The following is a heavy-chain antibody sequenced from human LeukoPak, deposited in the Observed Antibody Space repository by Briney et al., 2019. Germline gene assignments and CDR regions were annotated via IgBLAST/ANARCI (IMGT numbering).Heavy chain of an antibody. Sequence: PSETLSLTCTVSGGSISSSSYYWGWIRQPPGKGLEWIGSIYYSGSTYYNPSLKSRVTISVDTSKNQFSLKLSSVTAADTAVYYCARDVVTAGDYFDYWGQGTLVTVSS. V-gene: IGHV4-39*07. CDR2: IYYSGST. D-gene: IGHD2-21*02. J-gene: IGHJ4*02. CDR1: GGSISSSSYY. CDR3: ARDVVTAGDYFDY.